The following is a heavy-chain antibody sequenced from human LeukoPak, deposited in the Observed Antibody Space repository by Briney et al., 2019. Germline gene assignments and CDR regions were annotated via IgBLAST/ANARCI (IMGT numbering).Heavy chain of an antibody. Sequence: SETLSLTCAVYGGSFSGYHWSWIRQPPGKGLEWIGEINHSGSTNYNPSLKSRVTISVDTSKNQFSLKLSSVTAADTAVYYCARRSYDSGSYYNGWYFDYWGQGTLVTVSS. CDR1: GGSFSGYH. CDR3: ARRSYDSGSYYNGWYFDY. CDR2: INHSGST. J-gene: IGHJ4*02. D-gene: IGHD3-10*01. V-gene: IGHV4-34*01.